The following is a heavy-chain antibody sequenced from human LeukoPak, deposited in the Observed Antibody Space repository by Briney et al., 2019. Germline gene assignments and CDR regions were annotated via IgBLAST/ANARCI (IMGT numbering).Heavy chain of an antibody. CDR2: IWYDGSNK. D-gene: IGHD4-17*01. Sequence: AGGSLRLSCAASGFTFSSYGMHWVRQAPGKGLERVAVIWYDGSNKYYADSVKGRFTISRDNSKNTLYLQMNSLRAEDTAVYYCAKDKIGDYRSYYCDYWGQGTLVTVSS. J-gene: IGHJ4*02. V-gene: IGHV3-33*06. CDR3: AKDKIGDYRSYYCDY. CDR1: GFTFSSYG.